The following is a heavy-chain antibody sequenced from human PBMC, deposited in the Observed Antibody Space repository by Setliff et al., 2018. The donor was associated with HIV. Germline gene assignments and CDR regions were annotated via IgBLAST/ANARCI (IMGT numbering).Heavy chain of an antibody. V-gene: IGHV1-69*06. Sequence: ASVKVSCKASGDTFSNSLVTWVRQAPGQGLEWMGGIIPLFGTAKYAQKFLDKVTMTVDTATSRVYMELRSLRSDDTAVYFCARLGSGWSDSYYYAMDIWGQGTTVTVSS. CDR3: ARLGSGWSDSYYYAMDI. CDR2: IIPLFGTA. D-gene: IGHD6-19*01. CDR1: GDTFSNSL. J-gene: IGHJ6*02.